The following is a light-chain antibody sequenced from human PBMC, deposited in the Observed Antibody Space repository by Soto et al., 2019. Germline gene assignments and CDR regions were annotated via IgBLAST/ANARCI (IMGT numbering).Light chain of an antibody. CDR3: SSYTSTSTRV. J-gene: IGLJ1*01. CDR2: EVS. Sequence: QSALTQPASVSGSPGQPITIPCTGTSSDVGGYNYVSWYQHPPGKAPKLMISEVSNRPSGVSNRFSGSKSGNTASLTISGLQAEDEADYYCSSYTSTSTRVFGTGTKVTVL. CDR1: SSDVGGYNY. V-gene: IGLV2-14*01.